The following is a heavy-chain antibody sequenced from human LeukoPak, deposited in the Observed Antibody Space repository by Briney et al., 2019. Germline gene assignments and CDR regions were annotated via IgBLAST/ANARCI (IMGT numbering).Heavy chain of an antibody. CDR2: IYYSGST. V-gene: IGHV4-59*08. D-gene: IGHD3-22*01. CDR1: GGYISSYY. CDR3: ARQAPYDSSVNDY. J-gene: IGHJ4*02. Sequence: SETLSLTCTVSGGYISSYYWSWIRQPPGKGLEWIGYIYYSGSTNYNPSLKSRVTISVDTSKNQFSLKLSSVTAADTAVYYCARQAPYDSSVNDYWGQGTLVTVSS.